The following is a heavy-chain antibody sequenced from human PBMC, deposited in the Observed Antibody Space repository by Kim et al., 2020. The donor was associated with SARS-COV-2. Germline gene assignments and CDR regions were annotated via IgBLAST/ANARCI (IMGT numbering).Heavy chain of an antibody. J-gene: IGHJ4*02. D-gene: IGHD1-7*01. V-gene: IGHV3-15*01. CDR3: TTEDWNLWGPVDY. Sequence: YAAPVKGRFTISRDDSKNTLYLQMNSLKTEDTAVYYCTTEDWNLWGPVDYWGQGTLVTVSS.